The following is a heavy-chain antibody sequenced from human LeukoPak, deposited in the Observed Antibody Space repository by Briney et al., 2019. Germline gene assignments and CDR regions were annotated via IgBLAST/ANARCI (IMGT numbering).Heavy chain of an antibody. V-gene: IGHV4-59*01. CDR1: GDSISSYY. CDR2: IYYDGST. J-gene: IGHJ4*02. CDR3: ARVAMAENYYDSSGYFDY. Sequence: PSETLSLTCTVSGDSISSYYWSWIRQPPGTGLEWIGYIYYDGSTNYNPSLKSRVTISVDTSKNQFSLKLSSVTAADTAVYYCARVAMAENYYDSSGYFDYWGQGTLVTVSS. D-gene: IGHD3-22*01.